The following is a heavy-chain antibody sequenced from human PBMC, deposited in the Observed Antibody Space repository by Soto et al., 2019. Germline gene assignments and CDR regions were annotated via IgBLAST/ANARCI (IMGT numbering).Heavy chain of an antibody. CDR2: ISYSAKT. D-gene: IGHD3-22*01. Sequence: SDTLSLTCGVSGYSITSGFYWGWVRQSPGKGLEWIGSISYSAKTFYNPPLASRLSIAVDTSMNQFSLRQTPMTAADTALYYCTRGAGAPWVRFDSWGQGTLVTVSS. V-gene: IGHV4-38-2*01. CDR1: GYSITSGFY. CDR3: TRGAGAPWVRFDS. J-gene: IGHJ4*02.